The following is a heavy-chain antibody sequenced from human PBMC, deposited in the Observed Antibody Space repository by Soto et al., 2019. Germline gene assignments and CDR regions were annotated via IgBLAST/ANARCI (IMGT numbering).Heavy chain of an antibody. V-gene: IGHV3-30-3*01. J-gene: IGHJ4*02. CDR3: ASDPHTAMTFPRL. CDR2: ISYDGSNK. Sequence: PGGSLRHCCAAAGFTFSSYAMHWVRQAPGKGLEWVAVISYDGSNKYYADSVKGRFTISRDNSKNTLYLQMNSLRAEDTAVYYCASDPHTAMTFPRLWGQGTLVTVSS. D-gene: IGHD5-18*01. CDR1: GFTFSSYA.